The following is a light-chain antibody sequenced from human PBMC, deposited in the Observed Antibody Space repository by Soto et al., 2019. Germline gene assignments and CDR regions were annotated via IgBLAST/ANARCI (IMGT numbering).Light chain of an antibody. CDR3: QQYNNWPPLIT. V-gene: IGKV3-15*01. Sequence: EIVMAQSPATLSVSPGERATLSCRASQSVSSNLAWYQQKPGQAPRLLIYGASTRATGIPARFSGSGSGTEFTLTISSLQSEDFAVYYCQQYNNWPPLITFGQG. CDR2: GAS. J-gene: IGKJ5*01. CDR1: QSVSSN.